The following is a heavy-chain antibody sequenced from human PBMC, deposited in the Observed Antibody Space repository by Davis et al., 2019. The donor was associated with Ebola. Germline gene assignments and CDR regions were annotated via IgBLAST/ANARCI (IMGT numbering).Heavy chain of an antibody. CDR2: IRSKANTYAT. D-gene: IGHD6-19*01. V-gene: IGHV3-73*01. Sequence: GESLKISCKGSGYSFTSYWIGWVRQASGKGLEWVGRIRSKANTYATAYAASVKGRFTISRDDSKNTAYLQMNSLKTEDTAVYYCSGTVAGRDYWGQGTLVTVSS. CDR3: SGTVAGRDY. J-gene: IGHJ4*02. CDR1: GYSFTSYW.